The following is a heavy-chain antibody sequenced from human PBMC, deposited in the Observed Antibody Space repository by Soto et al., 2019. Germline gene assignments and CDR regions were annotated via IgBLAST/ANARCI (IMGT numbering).Heavy chain of an antibody. CDR2: MNPNSGNT. CDR1: GYTFTSYD. Sequence: ASVKVSCKASGYTFTSYDINWVRQATGQGLEWMGWMNPNSGNTGYAQKFQGRVTMTRNTSISTAYMELSSLRSEDTAVYYCARAAPPVLGDFWSGYQNNWFDPWGQGTLVTVSS. CDR3: ARAAPPVLGDFWSGYQNNWFDP. V-gene: IGHV1-8*01. J-gene: IGHJ5*02. D-gene: IGHD3-3*01.